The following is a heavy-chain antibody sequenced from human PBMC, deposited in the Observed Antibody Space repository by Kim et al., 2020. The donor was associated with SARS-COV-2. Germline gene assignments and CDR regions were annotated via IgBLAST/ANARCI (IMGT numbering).Heavy chain of an antibody. CDR1: GGSISSYY. Sequence: SETLSLTCTVSGGSISSYYWSWIRQPPGKGLEWIGHTHYSGTTNYNPSLKSRVTISVDTSKNQSSLLLRSVTTADTAVYYCARERKDDYGMDLWGHGTTV. CDR3: ARERKDDYGMDL. V-gene: IGHV4-59*01. J-gene: IGHJ6*02. CDR2: THYSGTT.